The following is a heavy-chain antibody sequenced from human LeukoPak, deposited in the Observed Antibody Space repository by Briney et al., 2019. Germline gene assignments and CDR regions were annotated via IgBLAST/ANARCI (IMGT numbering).Heavy chain of an antibody. CDR3: ARHRGSGYDTDH. V-gene: IGHV4-59*08. D-gene: IGHD5-12*01. CDR1: GGSFSTYY. J-gene: IGHJ5*02. CDR2: IFYSGST. Sequence: SETLSLTCTVSGGSFSTYYWSWFRQPPGKGLEWIGYIFYSGSTNYNPSLKSRVTISIDTSQNQFSLNLRSVTAADTAVYYCARHRGSGYDTDHWGQGMLVTVSS.